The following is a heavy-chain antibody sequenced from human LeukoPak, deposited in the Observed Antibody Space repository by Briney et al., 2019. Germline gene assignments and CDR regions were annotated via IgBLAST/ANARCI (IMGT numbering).Heavy chain of an antibody. CDR1: GGSLSSSSYY. V-gene: IGHV4-39*01. CDR2: IYYSGST. J-gene: IGHJ4*02. CDR3: ARPGFGIFDY. D-gene: IGHD3-10*01. Sequence: SETLSLTCTVSGGSLSSSSYYWGWIRQPPGKGLEWIGTIYYSGSTYYNPSLKSRVTISVDTSKNQFSLKLSSVTAADTAVYYCARPGFGIFDYWGQGTLVTVSS.